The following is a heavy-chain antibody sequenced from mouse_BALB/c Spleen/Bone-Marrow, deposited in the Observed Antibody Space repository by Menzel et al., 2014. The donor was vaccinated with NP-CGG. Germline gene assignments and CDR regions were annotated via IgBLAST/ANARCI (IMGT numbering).Heavy chain of an antibody. D-gene: IGHD1-1*01. V-gene: IGHV1-4*01. CDR2: INPSSGYT. Sequence: QVHVKQSGAELARPGASVKMSCKASGYTFTSYTMHWVKQRPGQGLEWIGYINPSSGYTNYNQKFKDKATLTADKSSSTAYMQLSSLTSEDSAVYYCARRYYGSTFDYWGQGTTRAVSS. CDR3: ARRYYGSTFDY. CDR1: GYTFTSYT. J-gene: IGHJ2*01.